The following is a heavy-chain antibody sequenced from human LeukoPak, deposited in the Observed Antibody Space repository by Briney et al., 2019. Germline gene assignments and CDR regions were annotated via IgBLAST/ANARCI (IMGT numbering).Heavy chain of an antibody. J-gene: IGHJ2*01. CDR2: ISYDGTNK. V-gene: IGHV3-30*18. CDR3: AKGGRAAADRNFDL. D-gene: IGHD6-13*01. Sequence: GGSLILSCAAPGFTFSSYGMHWVRQAPGKGLEWVAAISYDGTNKNDADSVKGRFTISRDNSKNTLYLQMNSLRAEDTAVYYCAKGGRAAADRNFDLWGRGTLVTVSS. CDR1: GFTFSSYG.